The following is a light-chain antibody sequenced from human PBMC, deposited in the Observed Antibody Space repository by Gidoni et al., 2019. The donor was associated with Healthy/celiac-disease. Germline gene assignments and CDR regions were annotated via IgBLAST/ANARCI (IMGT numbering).Light chain of an antibody. CDR2: GAS. V-gene: IGKV3-20*01. CDR1: QSVSSSY. Sequence: EIVLTQSPGTLSLSPGERATLPCRASQSVSSSYLAWYQQKPGQAPRLLIYGASSRATGIQDRFSGSGSGTDFTLTISRLEPEDFAVYYCQQYGSTGTFGGGTKVEIK. CDR3: QQYGSTGT. J-gene: IGKJ4*01.